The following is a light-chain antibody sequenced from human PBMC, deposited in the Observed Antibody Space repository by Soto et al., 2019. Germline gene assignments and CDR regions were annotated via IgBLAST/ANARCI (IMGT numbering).Light chain of an antibody. Sequence: EIVMTQSPATLSVSPGERATLSCRASQSVSSNLAWYQQKPGQAPRLLIYGASTRATGIPARFSGSGSGTEFTLTISSLQCEDFAVYYCQQYNNWPPKTFGQGTKVESK. V-gene: IGKV3-15*01. CDR3: QQYNNWPPKT. CDR1: QSVSSN. CDR2: GAS. J-gene: IGKJ1*01.